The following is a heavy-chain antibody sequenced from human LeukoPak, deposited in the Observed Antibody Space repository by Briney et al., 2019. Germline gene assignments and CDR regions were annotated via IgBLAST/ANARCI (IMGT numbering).Heavy chain of an antibody. CDR1: GFTFSDYY. CDR2: ISSSSSYT. V-gene: IGHV3-11*06. J-gene: IGHJ4*02. CDR3: ARGQIAVAGTPRRPPDY. D-gene: IGHD6-19*01. Sequence: GGSLRLSGAASGFTFSDYYMSWIRQAPGKGLEWVSYISSSSSYTNYADSVKGRFTISRDNAKNSLYLQMNSLRAEDTAVYYCARGQIAVAGTPRRPPDYWGQGTLVTVSS.